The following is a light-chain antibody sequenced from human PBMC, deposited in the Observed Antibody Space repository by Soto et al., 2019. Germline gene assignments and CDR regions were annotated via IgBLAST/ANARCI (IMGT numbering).Light chain of an antibody. CDR1: SSDVGGYNY. CDR2: DVN. CDR3: CSYAAAYTWV. Sequence: QSALTQPRSVSGSPGQSVTIPCTGTSSDVGGYNYVSWYQQHPGKAPKVIIYDVNNRPSGVPDRFSGSKSGNTASLTISGLQAEDEADYYCCSYAAAYTWVFGGGTQLTVL. J-gene: IGLJ3*02. V-gene: IGLV2-11*01.